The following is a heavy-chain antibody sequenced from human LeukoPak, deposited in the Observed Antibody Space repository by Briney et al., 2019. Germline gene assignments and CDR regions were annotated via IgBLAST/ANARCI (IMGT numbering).Heavy chain of an antibody. CDR3: AKVAHYYYGSESYYFFEH. CDR2: IKQDGTEK. D-gene: IGHD3-10*01. J-gene: IGHJ4*02. CDR1: GFTFTTYW. V-gene: IGHV3-7*01. Sequence: GGSLRLSCTASGFTFTTYWMSWVRHPPGRGLEWVANIKQDGTEKYYVDSVKGRFTISRDNAKDSLYLQMNSLRVEDTATYYCAKVAHYYYGSESYYFFEHWGQGTPVTASS.